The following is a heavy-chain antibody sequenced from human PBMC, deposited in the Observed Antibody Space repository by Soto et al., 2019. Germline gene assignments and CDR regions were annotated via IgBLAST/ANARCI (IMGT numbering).Heavy chain of an antibody. CDR1: GYPFTSYV. D-gene: IGHD3-10*01. Sequence: QVQLVQSGAEVKKPGASVKVSCKASGYPFTSYVISWVRQAPGQGREWMGWISTYNGDTKHAQKLQGRDTMTTDTSTSAAYRELRSRRSDDTAVYYCAREMVRGVGSDDWGQGTMVTVSS. V-gene: IGHV1-18*01. J-gene: IGHJ4*02. CDR2: ISTYNGDT. CDR3: AREMVRGVGSDD.